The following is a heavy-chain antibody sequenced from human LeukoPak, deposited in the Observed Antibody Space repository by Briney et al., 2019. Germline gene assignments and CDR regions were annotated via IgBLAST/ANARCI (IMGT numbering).Heavy chain of an antibody. CDR3: AKEIAVADYFDY. V-gene: IGHV3-30*18. CDR2: ISSDGYTE. D-gene: IGHD6-19*01. J-gene: IGHJ4*02. CDR1: GFXFSSYG. Sequence: GGSLRLSCAASGFXFSSYGIHWVRQAPGKGLEWVAVISSDGYTEYYADSVKGRFTISRDNSQNTLYLQMNSLRAEDTAVYYCAKEIAVADYFDYWGQGTLVTVSS.